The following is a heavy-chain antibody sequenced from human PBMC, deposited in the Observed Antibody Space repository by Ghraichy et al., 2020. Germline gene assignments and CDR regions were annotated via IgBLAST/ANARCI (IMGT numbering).Heavy chain of an antibody. J-gene: IGHJ4*02. V-gene: IGHV4-34*01. D-gene: IGHD3-22*01. CDR1: GGSFSGYY. CDR3: ARGRGANYYDSSGYYYGFSAPPPRFDY. CDR2: INHSGST. Sequence: SETLSLTCAVYGGSFSGYYWSWIRQPPGKGLEWIGEINHSGSTNYNPSLKSRVTISVDTSKNQFSLKLSSVTAADTAVYYCARGRGANYYDSSGYYYGFSAPPPRFDYWGQGTLVTVSS.